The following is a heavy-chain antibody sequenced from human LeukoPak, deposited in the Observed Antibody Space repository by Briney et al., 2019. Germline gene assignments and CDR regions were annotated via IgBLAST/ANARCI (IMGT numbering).Heavy chain of an antibody. D-gene: IGHD1-26*01. CDR3: ARERLGGSYYRPVDY. CDR2: IYTTGNT. CDR1: GGSITNVGYY. V-gene: IGHV4-61*02. Sequence: SQTLSFTCTVSGGSITNVGYYWRSIRQPAGKGLGWIGRIYTTGNTNYNPSLKTRVTISLDTSKNQFSLKLSSVSTEDTALYYCARERLGGSYYRPVDYWGQGTLVTVSS. J-gene: IGHJ4*02.